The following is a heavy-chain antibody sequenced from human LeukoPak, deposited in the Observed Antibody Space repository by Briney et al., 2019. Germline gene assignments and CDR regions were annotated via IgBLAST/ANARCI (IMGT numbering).Heavy chain of an antibody. Sequence: GGSLRLSCAASGFTFSNYAIHWVRQAPGKGLEWVAIMSYDGSNKFYADSVKGRFTISTDNSKNTLCLQMSSLRAEDTAVYYCAREGYTGSYPDYWGQGTLVTVSS. D-gene: IGHD1-26*01. J-gene: IGHJ4*02. V-gene: IGHV3-30-3*01. CDR3: AREGYTGSYPDY. CDR2: MSYDGSNK. CDR1: GFTFSNYA.